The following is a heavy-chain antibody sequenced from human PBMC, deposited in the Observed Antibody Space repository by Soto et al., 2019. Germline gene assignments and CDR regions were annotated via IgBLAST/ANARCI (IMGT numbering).Heavy chain of an antibody. CDR1: GGSFSGYY. CDR2: INHSGST. J-gene: IGHJ4*02. V-gene: IGHV4-34*01. CDR3: ARARYYYDSSGYYGYYFDY. D-gene: IGHD3-22*01. Sequence: QVQLQQWGAGLLKPSETLSLTCAVYGGSFSGYYWSWIRQPPGKGLEWLGEINHSGSTNYNPSLKSRVTISVDTSKNQFSLKLSSVTAADTAVYYCARARYYYDSSGYYGYYFDYWGQGTLVTVSS.